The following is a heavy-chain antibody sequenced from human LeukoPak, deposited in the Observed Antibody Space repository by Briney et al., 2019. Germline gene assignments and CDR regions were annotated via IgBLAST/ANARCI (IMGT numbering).Heavy chain of an antibody. D-gene: IGHD6-19*01. Sequence: GGSLRLSCAASGFTFSNAWMSWVRQAPGKGLEWVGRIKSKTDGGTTDYAAPAKGRFTISRDDSKNTLYLQMNSLKTEDTAVYYCTTEYSSGWYDYWGQGTLVTVSS. CDR3: TTEYSSGWYDY. V-gene: IGHV3-15*01. CDR2: IKSKTDGGTT. J-gene: IGHJ4*02. CDR1: GFTFSNAW.